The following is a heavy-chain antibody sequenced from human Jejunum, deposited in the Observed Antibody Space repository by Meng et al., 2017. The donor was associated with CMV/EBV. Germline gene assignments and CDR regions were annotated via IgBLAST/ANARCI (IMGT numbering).Heavy chain of an antibody. D-gene: IGHD1-26*01. CDR1: AGSISGYY. CDR3: ARESGSYYWFDP. V-gene: IGHV4-4*07. CDR2: IYTSGST. J-gene: IGHJ5*02. Sequence: QVPLQDSGPGLVKSSETLSLTCFVSAGSISGYYWSWIRQPAGKGLEWIGRIYTSGSTHYNPSLKSRLTMSVDLSNNQISLKLRSVTAADTAVYYCARESGSYYWFDPWGQGTLVTVSS.